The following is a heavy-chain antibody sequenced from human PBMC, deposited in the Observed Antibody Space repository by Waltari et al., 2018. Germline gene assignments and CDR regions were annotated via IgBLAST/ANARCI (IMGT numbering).Heavy chain of an antibody. CDR1: GYTFTSYA. J-gene: IGHJ6*02. V-gene: IGHV7-4-1*02. CDR2: INTNTGNQ. D-gene: IGHD2-15*01. Sequence: QVQLVQSGSELKKPGASVKVSCKASGYTFTSYAMNWVRQAPGQGLEWMGWINTNTGNQTYAQGFRGRLVFTLDTSVSTAYLQSSSRKAEDTAVYYCARVEIGVVVASRVYYGMDVWGQGTTVTVSS. CDR3: ARVEIGVVVASRVYYGMDV.